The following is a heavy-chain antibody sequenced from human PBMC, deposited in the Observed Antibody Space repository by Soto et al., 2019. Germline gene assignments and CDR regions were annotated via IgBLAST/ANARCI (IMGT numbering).Heavy chain of an antibody. CDR2: ISSSSSYI. D-gene: IGHD5-12*01. Sequence: PGGSLRLSCAASGFTFSSYSMNWVRQAPGKGLEWVSSISSSSSYIYYADSVKGRFTISRDNAKNSLYLQMNSLRAEDTAVYYCARGLYSGYDFTFWGQGTLVTVSS. CDR1: GFTFSSYS. V-gene: IGHV3-21*01. J-gene: IGHJ4*02. CDR3: ARGLYSGYDFTF.